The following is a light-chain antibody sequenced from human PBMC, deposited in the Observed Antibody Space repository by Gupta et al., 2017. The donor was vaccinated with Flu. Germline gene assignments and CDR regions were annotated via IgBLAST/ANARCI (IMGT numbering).Light chain of an antibody. CDR2: DVS. Sequence: TSSDVCNYNYVSWYQQHPGKAPKLMIFDVSNRPSGISNRVSGSKSGNTASLTISRLQAEDEAYYYCSSYTISSSYLFGAGTKVSVL. CDR3: SSYTISSSYL. CDR1: SSDVCNYNY. J-gene: IGLJ1*01. V-gene: IGLV2-14*03.